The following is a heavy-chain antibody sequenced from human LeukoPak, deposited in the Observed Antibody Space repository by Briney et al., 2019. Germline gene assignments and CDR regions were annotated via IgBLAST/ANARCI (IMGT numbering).Heavy chain of an antibody. CDR1: GFTFSSYG. V-gene: IGHV3-33*01. J-gene: IGHJ4*02. CDR2: IWYDGSNK. Sequence: PGGSLRLSCAASGFTFSSYGMHWVRQAPGKGLEWVAVIWYDGSNKYYADSVKGRFTISRDNSKNTLYLQMNSLRAEDTAVYYCAREISAYSIVGATLFDYWGQGTLVTVSS. D-gene: IGHD1-26*01. CDR3: AREISAYSIVGATLFDY.